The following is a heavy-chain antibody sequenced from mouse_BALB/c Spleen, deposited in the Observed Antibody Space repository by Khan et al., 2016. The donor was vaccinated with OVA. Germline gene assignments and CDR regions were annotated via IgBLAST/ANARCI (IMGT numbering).Heavy chain of an antibody. V-gene: IGHV1S137*01. CDR2: ISTNYGDA. CDR3: VSGAKFAY. J-gene: IGHJ3*01. CDR1: GYTLTDYA. Sequence: QVQLQQSGAELVRPGVSVKLSCKASGYTLTDYAMHWVKQRHAKSLEWIGGISTNYGDAYYTQKVQGKASMTVDRAYSTVYLDIARLTSEDSAIFCYVSGAKFAYWGQGTLVTVSA.